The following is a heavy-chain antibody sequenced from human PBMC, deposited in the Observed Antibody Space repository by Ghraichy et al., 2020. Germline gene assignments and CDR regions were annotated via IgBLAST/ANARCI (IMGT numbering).Heavy chain of an antibody. Sequence: LRLSCTVSGGSISSGSYYWSWIRQPAGKGLEWIGRIYTSGSTNYNPSLKSRITISVDASKNQFSLELSSVSAADMAVYYCARVWGSGRWDFWGQGILVTVSS. CDR1: GGSISSGSYY. CDR3: ARVWGSGRWDF. V-gene: IGHV4-61*02. J-gene: IGHJ4*02. D-gene: IGHD6-19*01. CDR2: IYTSGST.